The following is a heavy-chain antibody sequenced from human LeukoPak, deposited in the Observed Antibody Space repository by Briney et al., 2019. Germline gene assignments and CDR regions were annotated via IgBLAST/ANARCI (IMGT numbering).Heavy chain of an antibody. D-gene: IGHD3-3*01. Sequence: GSSVKVSCKASGGTFSSYAISWVRQAPGQGLEWMGGIIPIFGTANYAQKFQGRVTITADESTSTAYMELSSLRSEDTAVYYCARAPITIFGVVPNTSYYYYYMDVWGKGTTVTVSS. CDR1: GGTFSSYA. CDR3: ARAPITIFGVVPNTSYYYYYMDV. J-gene: IGHJ6*03. V-gene: IGHV1-69*01. CDR2: IIPIFGTA.